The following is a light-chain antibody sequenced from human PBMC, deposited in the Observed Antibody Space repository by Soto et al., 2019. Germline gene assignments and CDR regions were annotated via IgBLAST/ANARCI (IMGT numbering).Light chain of an antibody. Sequence: DIVMTQSPLSLPVTPGEPASISCRSSQSLLHSNGYNYLDWYLQKPGQSPQLMIYLGSNRSSGVTDRFSGSGSGTDCTLKISRVEAEDVGVYYCMQALQTPITFGQGTRLEIK. CDR3: MQALQTPIT. J-gene: IGKJ5*01. CDR2: LGS. CDR1: QSLLHSNGYNY. V-gene: IGKV2-28*01.